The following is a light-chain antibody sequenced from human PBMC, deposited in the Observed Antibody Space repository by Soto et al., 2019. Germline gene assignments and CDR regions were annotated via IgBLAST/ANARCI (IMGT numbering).Light chain of an antibody. Sequence: QSALTQPASVSGSPGQSITISCTGTSSDVGGYNYVSWHQQHPGKAPKLMIFDVSNRPSGVSNRFSGSKSGDTASLTISGLQAEDEADYCCSSYTRRKTVVFGGGTQLTVL. J-gene: IGLJ2*01. V-gene: IGLV2-14*03. CDR3: SSYTRRKTVV. CDR1: SSDVGGYNY. CDR2: DVS.